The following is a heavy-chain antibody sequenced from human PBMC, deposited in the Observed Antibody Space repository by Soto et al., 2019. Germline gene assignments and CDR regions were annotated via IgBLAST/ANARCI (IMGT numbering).Heavy chain of an antibody. Sequence: QEQLVQSGAEVKKPGSSMKVSCKASGSLFSSYPISWVRQVPGQGLEWMGGIIPVFPTAYYTQRFQGRVTITADESTNTAYMELSSLRSEDTAIYYCARGGSGYTWFNEFWGQGTLVTVSS. CDR3: ARGGSGYTWFNEF. J-gene: IGHJ4*02. D-gene: IGHD3-22*01. CDR1: GSLFSSYP. CDR2: IIPVFPTA. V-gene: IGHV1-69*01.